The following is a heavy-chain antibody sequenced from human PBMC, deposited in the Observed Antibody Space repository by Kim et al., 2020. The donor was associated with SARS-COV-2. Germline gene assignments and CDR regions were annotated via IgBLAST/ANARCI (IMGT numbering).Heavy chain of an antibody. CDR3: ARASGVVAATPYI. D-gene: IGHD2-15*01. Sequence: YNPSLKSRVTISVDTSKNQFSLELSSVTAADTAVYYCARASGVVAATPYIWGQGTLVTVSS. J-gene: IGHJ4*02. V-gene: IGHV4-31*02.